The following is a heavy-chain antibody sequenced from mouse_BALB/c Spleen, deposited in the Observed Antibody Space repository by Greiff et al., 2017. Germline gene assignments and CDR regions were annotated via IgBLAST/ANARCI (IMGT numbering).Heavy chain of an antibody. CDR1: GFTFSSYT. D-gene: IGHD2-4*01. CDR3: ARQYYDYDEGYAMDY. Sequence: EVKLVESGGGLVQPGGSLKLSCAASGFTFSSYTMSWVRQTPEKRLEWVAYISNGGGSTYYPDTVKGRFTISRDNAKNTLYLQMSSLKSEDTAMYYCARQYYDYDEGYAMDYWGQGTSVTVSS. J-gene: IGHJ4*01. CDR2: ISNGGGST. V-gene: IGHV5-12-2*01.